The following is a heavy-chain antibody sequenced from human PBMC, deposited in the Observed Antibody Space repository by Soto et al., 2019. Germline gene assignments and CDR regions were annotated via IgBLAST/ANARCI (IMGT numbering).Heavy chain of an antibody. J-gene: IGHJ3*02. D-gene: IGHD2-15*01. CDR1: GFTFSSYG. Sequence: QVQLVESGGGVVQPGRSLRLSCAASGFTFSSYGMHWVRQAPGKGLEWVAVIWYDGSNKYYADSVKGRFTISRDNSKNTLYLQMNSLRAEDTAVYYCARAKLLYSPDHAFDIWGQGTMVTVSS. CDR2: IWYDGSNK. V-gene: IGHV3-33*01. CDR3: ARAKLLYSPDHAFDI.